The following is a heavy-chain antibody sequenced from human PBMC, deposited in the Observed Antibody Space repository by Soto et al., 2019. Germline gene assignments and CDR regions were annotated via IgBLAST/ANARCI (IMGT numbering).Heavy chain of an antibody. CDR3: SRDVVVGAKALNY. J-gene: IGHJ4*02. D-gene: IGHD2-15*01. Sequence: GGSLRLSCAASGFTFSNYWMTWVRQAPGKGLEWVANIKEDGSEKHYVDYVKGRFTISRDNAKNSLYLQMNSLRVEDTAVYFCSRDVVVGAKALNYWGQGALVTVSS. CDR2: IKEDGSEK. V-gene: IGHV3-7*01. CDR1: GFTFSNYW.